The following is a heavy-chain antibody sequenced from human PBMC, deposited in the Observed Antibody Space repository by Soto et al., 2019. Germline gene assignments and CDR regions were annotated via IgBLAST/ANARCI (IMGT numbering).Heavy chain of an antibody. J-gene: IGHJ4*02. V-gene: IGHV4-61*01. CDR3: ERAGAGHSPFDY. D-gene: IGHD1-26*01. CDR2: IYYSGST. CDR1: GGSVSSGSYY. Sequence: PSETLSLTCTVSGGSVSSGSYYWSWIRQPPGKGLEWIGYIYYSGSTNYNPSLKSRVTISVDTSKNQFSLKLSSVTAADTAVYYSERAGAGHSPFDYWGQGTLVTVSS.